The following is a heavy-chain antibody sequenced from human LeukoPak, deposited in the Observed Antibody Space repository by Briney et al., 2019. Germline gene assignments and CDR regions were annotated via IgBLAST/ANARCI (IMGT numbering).Heavy chain of an antibody. CDR3: AKGVGYGDYDWGGDY. D-gene: IGHD4-17*01. Sequence: GGSLRLSCAASGFTFSSYAMNWVRQAPGKGLEWMAVISYDGGNKYYADYVKGRFTISRDNSKNTVYLQMNSLRAEDTAVYYCAKGVGYGDYDWGGDYWGQGTLVTVSS. V-gene: IGHV3-30*04. CDR1: GFTFSSYA. J-gene: IGHJ4*02. CDR2: ISYDGGNK.